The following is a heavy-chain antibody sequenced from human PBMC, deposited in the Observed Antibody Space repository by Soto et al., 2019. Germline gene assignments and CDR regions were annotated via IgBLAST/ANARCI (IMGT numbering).Heavy chain of an antibody. V-gene: IGHV1-58*01. CDR3: AAGDSSGYYGG. D-gene: IGHD3-22*01. CDR1: GFIFTSFG. J-gene: IGHJ4*02. CDR2: ITVGTGNT. Sequence: AASVKVSCKASGFIFTSFGVQWVRQARGQRLEWIGWITVGTGNTNYAQKFQERVTITRDMSTSTAYMELSSLRSEDTAVYYCAAGDSSGYYGGWGQGTQVTVSS.